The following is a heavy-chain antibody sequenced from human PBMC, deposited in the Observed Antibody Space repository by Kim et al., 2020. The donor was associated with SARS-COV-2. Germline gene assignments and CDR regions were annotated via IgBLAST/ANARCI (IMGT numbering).Heavy chain of an antibody. CDR1: GFTFNNYG. D-gene: IGHD3-22*01. Sequence: GGSLRLSCAASGFTFNNYGMHWVRQAPGKGLEWVAVIWYDGSNKYYADSVKGRFTISRDNSKNTLFLQMNSLRAEDTAVYYCTREGVYYDSIRFYGMDVWGQGTTVTVSS. J-gene: IGHJ6*02. CDR2: IWYDGSNK. CDR3: TREGVYYDSIRFYGMDV. V-gene: IGHV3-33*01.